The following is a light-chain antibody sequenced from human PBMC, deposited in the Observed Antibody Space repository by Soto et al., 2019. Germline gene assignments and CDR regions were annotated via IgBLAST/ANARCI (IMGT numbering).Light chain of an antibody. J-gene: IGLJ3*02. CDR3: LFYYDGAWV. Sequence: QTVVTQEPSLTASPGGTVTLTCASSTGAVTSGYYPNWFQQKPGQAPRALVYSTSNRYSWTPARFSGSLLGGKAALTLSGVQPEDEAEYYCLFYYDGAWVFGGGTKVTVL. CDR2: STS. CDR1: TGAVTSGYY. V-gene: IGLV7-43*01.